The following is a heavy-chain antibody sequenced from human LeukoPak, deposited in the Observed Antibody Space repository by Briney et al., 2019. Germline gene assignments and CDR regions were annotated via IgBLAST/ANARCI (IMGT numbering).Heavy chain of an antibody. J-gene: IGHJ6*02. Sequence: QPGGSPRLSCAASGFTFSGYWMHWVRQAPGKGLVWVSRINNDGSSTKYADSVKGRFTISRDNAENMLDLQMNSLRAEDTAVYYCASLSPPWGVDVWGQGTTVTVSS. CDR1: GFTFSGYW. CDR2: INNDGSST. D-gene: IGHD3-16*01. CDR3: ASLSPPWGVDV. V-gene: IGHV3-74*03.